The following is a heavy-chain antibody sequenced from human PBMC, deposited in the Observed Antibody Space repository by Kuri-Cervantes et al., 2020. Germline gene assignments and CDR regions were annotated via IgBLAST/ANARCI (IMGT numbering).Heavy chain of an antibody. Sequence: ASVKVSCKTSGYTFTTYGVSWVRQAPGQGLEWMGWVNTYNGNTYYAQSFQGRVTMTTETSTSTAYMELRSLRSDDTAVYYCARDRHSSSWYADIPFDYWGQGTLVTVSS. D-gene: IGHD6-13*01. V-gene: IGHV1-18*01. CDR3: ARDRHSSSWYADIPFDY. J-gene: IGHJ4*02. CDR1: GYTFTTYG. CDR2: VNTYNGNT.